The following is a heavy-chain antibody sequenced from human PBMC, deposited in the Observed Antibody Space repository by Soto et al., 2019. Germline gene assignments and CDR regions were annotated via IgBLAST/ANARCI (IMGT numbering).Heavy chain of an antibody. CDR1: GFTFTNYA. CDR2: ISGSGLST. Sequence: GGSLRLSCTGSGFTFTNYAMSWVRQAPGRGLQWVSGISGSGLSTYYADSVKGRFTVSRHNSKNTLYLQMNSLRAQDTAVYYCATAPLHHQRWFFDYWGQGTRVTVAS. CDR3: ATAPLHHQRWFFDY. V-gene: IGHV3-23*01. J-gene: IGHJ4*02. D-gene: IGHD3-10*01.